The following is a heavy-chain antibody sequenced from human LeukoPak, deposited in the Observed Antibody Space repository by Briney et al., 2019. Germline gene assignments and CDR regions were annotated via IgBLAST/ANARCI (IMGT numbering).Heavy chain of an antibody. CDR3: ARLDLGDFYVQEPTPHGVDP. J-gene: IGHJ5*02. V-gene: IGHV1-2*02. CDR1: GYTFTGYY. D-gene: IGHD2-21*02. CDR2: INPNSGGT. Sequence: ASVKVSCKASGYTFTGYYMRWVRQAPGQGLEWMGWINPNSGGTNYAQKFQGRVTMTRDTSISTAYMELSRLRSDDTAVYYCARLDLGDFYVQEPTPHGVDPWGQGTLVTVSS.